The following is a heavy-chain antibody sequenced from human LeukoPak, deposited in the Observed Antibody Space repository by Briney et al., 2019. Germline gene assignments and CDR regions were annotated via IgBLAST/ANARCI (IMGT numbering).Heavy chain of an antibody. V-gene: IGHV4-34*01. Sequence: PWETLSLACSVYGASFSGSYCGSVRQPPRKGLEWVGEINHSGSTNYNPSLKSRVTISVDTSKNQFSLKLRSVTAADTALYYCATRTTGFDYWGQGTLVTVSS. CDR2: INHSGST. D-gene: IGHD4-17*01. CDR3: ATRTTGFDY. CDR1: GASFSGSY. J-gene: IGHJ4*02.